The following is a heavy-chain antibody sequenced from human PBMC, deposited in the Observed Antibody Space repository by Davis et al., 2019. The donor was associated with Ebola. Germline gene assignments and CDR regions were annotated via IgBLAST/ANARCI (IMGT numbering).Heavy chain of an antibody. CDR3: ATRVLGYCSA. CDR2: ISYDGSNK. D-gene: IGHD2-15*01. J-gene: IGHJ5*02. CDR1: GFTFSSYG. V-gene: IGHV3-30*03. Sequence: GESLKISCAASGFTFSSYGMHWVRQAPGKGLEWVAVISYDGSNKYYADSVNGRFTISRDNSKNTLYLQMNSRRAEDTAVYYCATRVLGYCSAWGQGTLVTVSS.